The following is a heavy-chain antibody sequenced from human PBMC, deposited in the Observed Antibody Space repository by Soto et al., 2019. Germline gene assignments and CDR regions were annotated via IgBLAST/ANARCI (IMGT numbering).Heavy chain of an antibody. CDR1: GGSISSYY. CDR2: IYYSGST. Sequence: SETLSLTCTVSGGSISSYYWSWIRQPPGKGLEWIGYIYYSGSTNYNPSLKSLVTISVDTSKNQFSLKLSSVTAADTAVYYCARDGFSSSWYGGFLSGRDFWGQGTRVTVSS. D-gene: IGHD6-13*01. J-gene: IGHJ6*02. V-gene: IGHV4-59*01. CDR3: ARDGFSSSWYGGFLSGRDF.